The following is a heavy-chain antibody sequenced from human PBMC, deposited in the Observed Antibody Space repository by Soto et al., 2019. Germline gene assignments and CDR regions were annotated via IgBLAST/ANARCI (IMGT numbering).Heavy chain of an antibody. CDR2: IHSDGSGA. Sequence: PGGSLRLSCEASGFTFSGFDMHWVRQAPGKGLVWVSRIHSDGSGATYGDSVKGRFTISRDNAKNTLYLQMNSLRAEDTAVYYCARNYYGSGNYYGFFDSWGQGILVTVSS. D-gene: IGHD3-10*01. CDR3: ARNYYGSGNYYGFFDS. CDR1: GFTFSGFD. V-gene: IGHV3-74*01. J-gene: IGHJ4*02.